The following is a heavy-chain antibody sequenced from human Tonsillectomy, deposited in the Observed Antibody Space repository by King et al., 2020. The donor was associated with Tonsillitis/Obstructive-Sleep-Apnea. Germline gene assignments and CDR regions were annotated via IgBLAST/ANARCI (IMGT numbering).Heavy chain of an antibody. CDR2: INHSGST. V-gene: IGHV4-34*01. D-gene: IGHD2-8*02. J-gene: IGHJ3*02. CDR1: GGSFSGYY. Sequence: VQLQQWGAGLLKPSETLSLTCAVYGGSFSGYYWSWIRQPPGKGLEWIGEINHSGSTNYNPSLKSRVTISVDTSKNQFSLKLSSVTAADTAVYYCASAGSKYFLPAPLVDDAFGNWGQGKMVPGSS. CDR3: ASAGSKYFLPAPLVDDAFGN.